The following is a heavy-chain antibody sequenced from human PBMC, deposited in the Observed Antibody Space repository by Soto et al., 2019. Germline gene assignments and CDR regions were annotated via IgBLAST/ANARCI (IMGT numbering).Heavy chain of an antibody. V-gene: IGHV1-8*01. CDR1: GYIFTTYD. D-gene: IGHD4-17*01. CDR2: MNPTSGNT. CDR3: ARWRYGDYDD. Sequence: QVQLVQSGAEVKKPGASVKVSCKASGYIFTTYDINWVRQATGQGLEWMGGMNPTSGNTVYAQKFQDRVTMTRNTPPSTAYMELSSLRSEDTAVYYCARWRYGDYDDWGQGTLVTVSS. J-gene: IGHJ4*02.